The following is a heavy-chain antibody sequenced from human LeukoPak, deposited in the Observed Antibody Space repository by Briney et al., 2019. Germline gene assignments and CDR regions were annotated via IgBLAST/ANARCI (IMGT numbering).Heavy chain of an antibody. CDR2: IYYSGST. CDR3: ARRAPGPESYYDFWSGYYIGAFDI. V-gene: IGHV4-39*01. Sequence: PSETLSLTCTVSGGSISSSSYYWGWIRQPPGKGLEWIGSIYYSGSTYYNPSLKSRVTISVDTSKNQFSLKLSSVTAADTAVYYCARRAPGPESYYDFWSGYYIGAFDIWGQGTMVTVSS. J-gene: IGHJ3*02. D-gene: IGHD3-3*01. CDR1: GGSISSSSYY.